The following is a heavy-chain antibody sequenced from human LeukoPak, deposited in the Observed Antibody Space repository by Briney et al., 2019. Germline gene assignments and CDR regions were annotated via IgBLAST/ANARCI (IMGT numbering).Heavy chain of an antibody. V-gene: IGHV3-48*01. D-gene: IGHD3-10*02. Sequence: GSLRLSCAASGFTFSSYSMNWVRQAPGKGLEWVSYISSSTSTIYYADSVKGRFTISRDNAKNSLYLQMNSLRAEDTAVYYCAELGITMIGGVWGKGTTVTISS. CDR3: AELGITMIGGV. CDR1: GFTFSSYS. CDR2: ISSSTSTI. J-gene: IGHJ6*04.